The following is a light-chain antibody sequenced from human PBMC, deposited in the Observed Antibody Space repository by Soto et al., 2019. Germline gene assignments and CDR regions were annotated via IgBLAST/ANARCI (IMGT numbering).Light chain of an antibody. CDR2: TAS. CDR3: QQSYSSPFT. J-gene: IGKJ3*01. CDR1: QGVSTF. Sequence: DIQMTQSPSSLSASIGDRLIITCRTSQGVSTFLNWYRQKAGEAPRLLIYTASSLQSGVPSRFSGGGSGTEFTLTINSLQPEDFVTYFCQQSYSSPFTFGSGTRVDVK. V-gene: IGKV1-39*01.